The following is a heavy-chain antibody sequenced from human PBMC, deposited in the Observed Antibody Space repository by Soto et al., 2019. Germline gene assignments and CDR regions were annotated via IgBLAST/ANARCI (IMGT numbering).Heavy chain of an antibody. J-gene: IGHJ5*02. CDR1: GFTFSSYW. V-gene: IGHV3-7*01. CDR2: IKQDGSEK. CDR3: ARGPSIAARRSWFDP. D-gene: IGHD6-6*01. Sequence: GGSLRLSCAASGFTFSSYWMSWVRQAPGKGLEWVANIKQDGSEKYYVDSVKGRFTISRDNAKNSLYLQMNSLRAEDTAVYYCARGPSIAARRSWFDPWGQGTLVTVSS.